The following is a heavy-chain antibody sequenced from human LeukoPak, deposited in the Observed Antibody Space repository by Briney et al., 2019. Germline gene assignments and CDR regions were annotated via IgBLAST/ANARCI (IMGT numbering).Heavy chain of an antibody. V-gene: IGHV4-59*04. D-gene: IGHD2-15*01. Sequence: PSETLSLTCTVSGGSISSYYWSWVRQPPGKGLEWIGYIYYSGSTYYNPSLKSRVTISVDTSKNQFSLKLSSVTAADTAVYYCARPPSYCSGGSCYAWFDPWGQGTLVTVSS. J-gene: IGHJ5*02. CDR3: ARPPSYCSGGSCYAWFDP. CDR2: IYYSGST. CDR1: GGSISSYY.